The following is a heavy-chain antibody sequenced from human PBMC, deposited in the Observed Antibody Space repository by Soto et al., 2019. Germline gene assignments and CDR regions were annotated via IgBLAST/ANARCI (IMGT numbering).Heavy chain of an antibody. Sequence: GGSLRLSCAASGFTFSSYAMSWVRQAPGKGLEWVSAISGSGGSTYYADSVKGRFTISRDNSKNTLYLQMNSLRAEDTAVYYCAKDGYCSGRSCYSTPYLQHWGQGTLVTVSS. D-gene: IGHD2-15*01. CDR3: AKDGYCSGRSCYSTPYLQH. V-gene: IGHV3-23*01. CDR1: GFTFSSYA. CDR2: ISGSGGST. J-gene: IGHJ1*01.